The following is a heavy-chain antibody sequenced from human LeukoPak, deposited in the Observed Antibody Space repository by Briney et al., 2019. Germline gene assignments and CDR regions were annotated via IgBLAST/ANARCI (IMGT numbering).Heavy chain of an antibody. CDR1: GFPFSSYA. J-gene: IGHJ4*02. Sequence: QPGGSLRLSCAASGFPFSSYAMRWVRQAPGKGLEAPGKGLEWGSTISASGHATYYPNSVRGRFTITRDNSKSTLHLQMDSLRAEDSALYYCAKWPEGATPKFHHWGQGTLVTVSS. V-gene: IGHV3-23*01. CDR3: AKWPEGATPKFHH. CDR2: ISASGHAT. D-gene: IGHD1-26*01.